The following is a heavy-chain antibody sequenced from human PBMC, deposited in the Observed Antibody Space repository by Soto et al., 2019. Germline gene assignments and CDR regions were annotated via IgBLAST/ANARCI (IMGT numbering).Heavy chain of an antibody. D-gene: IGHD3-22*01. Sequence: GGSLRLSCAASGFTFSNYGMHWVRQAPGKGLEWVAVISYDGSNKYYADSVKGRFTISRDNSKNTLYLQMNSLRAEDTAVYYCAKAPGVTMIVVSIWGQGTMVTVSS. V-gene: IGHV3-30*18. CDR2: ISYDGSNK. CDR3: AKAPGVTMIVVSI. CDR1: GFTFSNYG. J-gene: IGHJ3*02.